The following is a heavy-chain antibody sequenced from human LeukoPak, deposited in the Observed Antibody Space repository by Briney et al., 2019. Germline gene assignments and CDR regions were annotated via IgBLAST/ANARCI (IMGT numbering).Heavy chain of an antibody. CDR3: AKDRRVEFDY. J-gene: IGHJ4*02. D-gene: IGHD5-24*01. CDR2: ISYDGSNK. CDR1: GFTFSSYA. Sequence: TGGSLRLSCTASGFTFSSYAMSWVRQAPGKGLEWVAVISYDGSNKYYADSVQGRFTISRDNSKSTLYLQMNGLRAEDTAVYYCAKDRRVEFDYWGQGTLVTVSS. V-gene: IGHV3-30*18.